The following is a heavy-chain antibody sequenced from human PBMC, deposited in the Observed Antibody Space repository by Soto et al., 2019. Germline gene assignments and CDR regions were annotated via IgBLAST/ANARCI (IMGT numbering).Heavy chain of an antibody. Sequence: ASVKVSGKASGYTFTSYYMHCVRQAPGQGLEWMGIINPSGGSTSYAQKFQGRVTMTRDTSTSTVYMELSSLRSEDTAVYYCARGYPRKGDPYGMDVWGQGTTVTVSS. CDR1: GYTFTSYY. J-gene: IGHJ6*02. CDR2: INPSGGST. V-gene: IGHV1-46*01. D-gene: IGHD3-16*01. CDR3: ARGYPRKGDPYGMDV.